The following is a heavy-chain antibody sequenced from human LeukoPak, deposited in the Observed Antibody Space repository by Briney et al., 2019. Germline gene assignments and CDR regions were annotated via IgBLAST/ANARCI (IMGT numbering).Heavy chain of an antibody. CDR3: AKDWALQNQIAPGPGDY. CDR1: GFTFSSYA. CDR2: ITGSGGGT. Sequence: PGGSLRLSCAASGFTFSSYAMSWVRQAPGKGLEWVSAITGSGGGTYYADSVRGRFTISRDNSKNTLYLQMNSLRAEDTAVYYCAKDWALQNQIAPGPGDYWGQGTLVTVSS. V-gene: IGHV3-23*01. D-gene: IGHD1-26*01. J-gene: IGHJ4*02.